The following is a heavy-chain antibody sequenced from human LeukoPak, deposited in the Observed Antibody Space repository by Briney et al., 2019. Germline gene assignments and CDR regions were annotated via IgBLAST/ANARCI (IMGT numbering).Heavy chain of an antibody. CDR2: MNPNSGNT. CDR1: VYTFTSYD. J-gene: IGHJ6*03. Sequence: ASVKVSCKASVYTFTSYDINWVRQATGQGLEWMGWMNPNSGNTGYAQKFQGRVTITRNTSISTAYMELSSLRSEDTAVYYCARGPYSNYAGYYYYMDVWGKGTTVTVSS. CDR3: ARGPYSNYAGYYYYMDV. V-gene: IGHV1-8*03. D-gene: IGHD4-11*01.